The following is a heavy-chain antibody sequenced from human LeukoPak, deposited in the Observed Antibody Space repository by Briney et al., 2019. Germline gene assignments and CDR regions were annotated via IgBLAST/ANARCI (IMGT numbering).Heavy chain of an antibody. Sequence: GGSLRLSCATSGFTFSRYWMTWVRQAPGKGLEWVASIMEDGSETYYLDSVKGRFTFSRDNAKNSLYLQMNSLRGEDTAVYYCARDPTRRFDLWGQGTLVTVSS. CDR1: GFTFSRYW. CDR3: ARDPTRRFDL. J-gene: IGHJ4*02. CDR2: IMEDGSET. V-gene: IGHV3-7*01.